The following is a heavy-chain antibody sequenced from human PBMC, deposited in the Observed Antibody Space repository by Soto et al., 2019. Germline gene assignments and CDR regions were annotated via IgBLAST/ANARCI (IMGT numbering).Heavy chain of an antibody. CDR1: GDSIRSAY. CDR3: ARGFPTVVTDDD. D-gene: IGHD4-17*01. Sequence: SETLSLTCSVSGDSIRSAYWSWIRQPPGKGLEWIGYIYYSGSTNYNPSLKSRVTISVDTSKNQFSLKLSSVTAADTAVYYCARGFPTVVTDDDWGQGTLVTVSS. J-gene: IGHJ4*02. V-gene: IGHV4-59*08. CDR2: IYYSGST.